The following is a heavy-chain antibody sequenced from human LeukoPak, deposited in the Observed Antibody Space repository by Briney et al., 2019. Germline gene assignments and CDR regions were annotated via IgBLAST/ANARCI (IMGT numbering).Heavy chain of an antibody. J-gene: IGHJ4*02. CDR1: GFTFSDYY. CDR2: ISSSGSTI. Sequence: PGGSLRLSCAASGFTFSDYYMSWIRQAPGKGLEWVSYISSSGSTIYYADSVKGRFTISRDNSKNTLYLQMNSLRAEDTAVYYCASSDTAMVPLFDYWGQGTLVTVSS. CDR3: ASSDTAMVPLFDY. D-gene: IGHD5-18*01. V-gene: IGHV3-11*04.